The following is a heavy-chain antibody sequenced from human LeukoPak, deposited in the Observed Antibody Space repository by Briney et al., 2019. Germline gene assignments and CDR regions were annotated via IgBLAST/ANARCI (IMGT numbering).Heavy chain of an antibody. Sequence: ASVKVSCKASGYTITSYYMHWVRQAPGQGLEWMGIINPSGGSTSYAQKFQGRVTMTRDTSTSTVYMELSSLRSEDTAVYYCARDKIASSGWYAEYFQHWGQGTLVTVSS. CDR3: ARDKIASSGWYAEYFQH. V-gene: IGHV1-46*01. J-gene: IGHJ1*01. CDR1: GYTITSYY. D-gene: IGHD6-19*01. CDR2: INPSGGST.